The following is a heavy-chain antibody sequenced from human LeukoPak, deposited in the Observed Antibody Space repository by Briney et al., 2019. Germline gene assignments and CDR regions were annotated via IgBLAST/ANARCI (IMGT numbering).Heavy chain of an antibody. D-gene: IGHD2-15*01. Sequence: GASVKVSCKASGYTFTSYYMHWVRQAPGQGLEWMGWINPNSGGTNYAQKFQGRVTMTRDTSISTAYMELSRLRSDDTAVYYCARGLSHCSGGSCYVPEPYDYWGQGTLVTVSS. CDR2: INPNSGGT. V-gene: IGHV1-2*02. CDR3: ARGLSHCSGGSCYVPEPYDY. J-gene: IGHJ4*02. CDR1: GYTFTSYY.